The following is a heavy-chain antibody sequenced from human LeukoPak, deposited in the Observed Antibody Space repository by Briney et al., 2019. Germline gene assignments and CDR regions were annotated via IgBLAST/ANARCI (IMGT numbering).Heavy chain of an antibody. V-gene: IGHV1-8*01. CDR2: MNPNSGNT. D-gene: IGHD3-9*01. CDR3: ARDPYYDILTGPILGY. J-gene: IGHJ4*02. CDR1: GYTFTSYD. Sequence: EASVKVSCKASGYTFTSYDINWVRQATGQGLEWMGWMNPNSGNTGYAQKFQGRVTMTRNTSISTAYMELSSLRSEDTAVYYCARDPYYDILTGPILGYWGQGTLVTVSS.